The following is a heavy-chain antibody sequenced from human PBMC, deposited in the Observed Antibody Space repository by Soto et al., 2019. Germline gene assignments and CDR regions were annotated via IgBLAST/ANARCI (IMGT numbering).Heavy chain of an antibody. CDR3: ARASGSGSLYFDY. J-gene: IGHJ4*02. V-gene: IGHV4-31*03. CDR1: GGSISSGGYY. CDR2: IYYSGST. D-gene: IGHD3-10*01. Sequence: NPSETLSLTCTVSGGSISSGGYYWSWIRQHPGKGLEWIGYIYYSGSTYYNPSLKSRVTISVDTSKNQFSLKLSSVTAADTAVYYCARASGSGSLYFDYWGQGTLVTVSS.